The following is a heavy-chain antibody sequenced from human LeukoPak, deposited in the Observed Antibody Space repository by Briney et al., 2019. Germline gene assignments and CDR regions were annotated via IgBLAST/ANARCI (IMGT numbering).Heavy chain of an antibody. CDR2: IYYSGGT. Sequence: PSETLSLTCTVSGGSISSISYYWGWIRQPPGRGLEWIGRIYYSGGTYYNPSLKSRVTISVDASKNQFSLKLSSVTAPDTAVYYCVRMYCTSTSCYFDYWGQGTLVTVSS. D-gene: IGHD2-2*01. V-gene: IGHV4-39*01. CDR1: GGSISSISYY. J-gene: IGHJ4*02. CDR3: VRMYCTSTSCYFDY.